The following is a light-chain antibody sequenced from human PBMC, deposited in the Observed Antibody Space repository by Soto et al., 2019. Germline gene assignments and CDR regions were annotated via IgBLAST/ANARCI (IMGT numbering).Light chain of an antibody. CDR1: QSFSSIY. CDR3: QQYGSSRYT. Sequence: EIVLTQSPGTLSLSPGERATLSCRASQSFSSIYLAWDQQKPGQAPRLLIYGASSRATGIPDRFSGSGSGTDFTLTISRLEPEDFAVYFCQQYGSSRYTFGQGTKLEIK. CDR2: GAS. V-gene: IGKV3-20*01. J-gene: IGKJ2*01.